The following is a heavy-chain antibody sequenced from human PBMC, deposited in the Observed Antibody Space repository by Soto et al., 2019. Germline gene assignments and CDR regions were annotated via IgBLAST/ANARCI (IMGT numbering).Heavy chain of an antibody. CDR2: ISYDGSNK. V-gene: IGHV3-30-3*01. J-gene: IGHJ4*02. CDR1: GFTFSRYA. CDR3: AKDGPCSSTSCYGGFDY. Sequence: PGGSLRLSCAASGFTFSRYAMHWVRQAPGKGLEWVAVISYDGSNKDYADSVKGRFTISRDNSKNTLYLQMNSLRAEDTAVYYCAKDGPCSSTSCYGGFDYWGQGTLVTVSS. D-gene: IGHD2-2*01.